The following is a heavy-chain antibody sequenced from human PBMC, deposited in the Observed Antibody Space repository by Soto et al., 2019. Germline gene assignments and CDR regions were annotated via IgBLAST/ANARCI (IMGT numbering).Heavy chain of an antibody. CDR1: GFTFNSYA. Sequence: EVQLLESGGGSVQPGGSLRLSCVASGFTFNSYAMSWVRQAPGQGLEWVSTLGGGGTSAYYAHSVKGRFTISGDNSKDALYLQMNGLRSEDAAIYYCAGPGWLSVNTVMVNWGQGTLVTVSS. CDR3: AGPGWLSVNTVMVN. CDR2: LGGGGTSA. V-gene: IGHV3-23*01. J-gene: IGHJ4*02. D-gene: IGHD5-18*01.